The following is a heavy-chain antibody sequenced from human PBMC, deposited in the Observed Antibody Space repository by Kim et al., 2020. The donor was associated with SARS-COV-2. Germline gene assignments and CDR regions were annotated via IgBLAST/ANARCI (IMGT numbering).Heavy chain of an antibody. CDR3: ARSRSDTIFGVVISRGFDY. Sequence: GGSLRLSCAASGFTFSSYSMNWVRQAPGKGLEWVSSISSFSSYIYYADSVKGRFTISRDNAKNSLYLQMNSLRAEDTAVYYCARSRSDTIFGVVISRGFDYWGQGTLVTVSS. D-gene: IGHD3-3*01. CDR2: ISSFSSYI. J-gene: IGHJ4*02. CDR1: GFTFSSYS. V-gene: IGHV3-21*01.